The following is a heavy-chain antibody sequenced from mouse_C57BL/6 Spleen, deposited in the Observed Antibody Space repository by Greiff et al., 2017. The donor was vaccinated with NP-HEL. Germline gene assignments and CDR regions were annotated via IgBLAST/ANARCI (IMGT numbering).Heavy chain of an antibody. CDR1: GFSLTSYG. CDR3: ASYYYGSRRGFAY. V-gene: IGHV2-4*01. D-gene: IGHD1-1*01. Sequence: VQLKQSGPGLVQPSQSLSITCTVSGFSLTSYGVHWVRQPPGKGLEWLGVIWSGGRTDYNAALISRLSISKDNSKSQVFFKMNSLQADDTAIYYCASYYYGSRRGFAYWGQGTLVTVSA. CDR2: IWSGGRT. J-gene: IGHJ3*01.